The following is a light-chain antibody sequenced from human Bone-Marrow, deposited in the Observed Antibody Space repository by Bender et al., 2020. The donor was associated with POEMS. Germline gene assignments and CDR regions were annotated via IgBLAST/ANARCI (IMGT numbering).Light chain of an antibody. CDR1: SSNIGTNP. CDR2: INN. CDR3: EAWEDSLNGWV. J-gene: IGLJ3*02. V-gene: IGLV1-44*01. Sequence: QSVLTQPPSASGTPGQRVTISCSGSSSNIGTNPVNWYQQLPGTAPKLLIYINNQRPSVVPDRFSGSKSGTSASLAISGLQSEDEADYYCEAWEDSLNGWVFGGGTKLTVL.